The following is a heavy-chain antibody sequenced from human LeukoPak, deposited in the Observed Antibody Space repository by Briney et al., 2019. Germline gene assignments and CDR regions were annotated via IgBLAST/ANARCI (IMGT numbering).Heavy chain of an antibody. CDR1: GGSISSYY. CDR2: IYYSGST. Sequence: SETLSLTCTISGGSISSYYWSWIRQPPGKGLEWIGYIYYSGSTNYNPSLKSRATISVDTSKNQFSLKLRSVTAADTAVYYCARVRRLRYFDWHLDYWGQGTLVTVSS. D-gene: IGHD3-9*01. J-gene: IGHJ4*02. CDR3: ARVRRLRYFDWHLDY. V-gene: IGHV4-59*08.